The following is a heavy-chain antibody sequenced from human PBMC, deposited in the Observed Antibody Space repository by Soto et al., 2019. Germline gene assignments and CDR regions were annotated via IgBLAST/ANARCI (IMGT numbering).Heavy chain of an antibody. Sequence: EVQLLESGGGLVQPGGSLRLSCAASGFTFSSYAMSWVRQAPGKGLEWVSAISGSGGSTYYADSMKGRFTISRDNSKNTLYLQMNSLRAEDTAVYYCANSPDYYYYMDVWGKGTTVTVSS. CDR3: ANSPDYYYYMDV. V-gene: IGHV3-23*01. CDR1: GFTFSSYA. J-gene: IGHJ6*03. CDR2: ISGSGGST.